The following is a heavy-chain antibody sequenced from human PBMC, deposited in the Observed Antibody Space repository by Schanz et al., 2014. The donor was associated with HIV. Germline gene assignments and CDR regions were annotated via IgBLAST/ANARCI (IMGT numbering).Heavy chain of an antibody. J-gene: IGHJ4*02. CDR2: ITGTGGST. V-gene: IGHV3-23*01. D-gene: IGHD3-22*01. CDR3: AKPEYDSRGNSQSHFDS. Sequence: EVQLLESGGGLVQPGGSLRLSCAASGFTFTSYTLNWVRQVPGRGLEWVSAITGTGGSTYHADSVKGRFTISRDNSKNTLYLQMTTLRTEDTAVYYCAKPEYDSRGNSQSHFDSWGQGTLVTVSS. CDR1: GFTFTSYT.